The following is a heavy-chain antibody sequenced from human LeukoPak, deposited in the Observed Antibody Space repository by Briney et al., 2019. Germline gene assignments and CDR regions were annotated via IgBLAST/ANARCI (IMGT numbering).Heavy chain of an antibody. CDR3: ARVDTVNYYYYMDV. V-gene: IGHV1-18*01. CDR1: GGTFISYA. J-gene: IGHJ6*03. CDR2: ISGYNGNT. D-gene: IGHD5-18*01. Sequence: ASVKVSCKASGGTFISYAISWVRQAPGQGLEWMGWISGYNGNTKYAQKLQGRVTMTTDTSTSTVYMELSSLISDDTAVYYCARVDTVNYYYYMDVWGKGTPVTVSS.